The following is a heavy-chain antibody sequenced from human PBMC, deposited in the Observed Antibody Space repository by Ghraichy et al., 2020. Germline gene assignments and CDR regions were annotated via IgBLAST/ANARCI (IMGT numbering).Heavy chain of an antibody. Sequence: ETLSLTCTVSGGSISSSSYYWGWIRQPPGKGLEWIGSIYYSGSTYYNPSLKSRVTISVDTSKNQFSLKLSSVTAADTAVYYCARLRIPSGWYFENAFDIWGQGTMVTVSS. D-gene: IGHD6-19*01. J-gene: IGHJ3*02. CDR2: IYYSGST. V-gene: IGHV4-39*01. CDR1: GGSISSSSYY. CDR3: ARLRIPSGWYFENAFDI.